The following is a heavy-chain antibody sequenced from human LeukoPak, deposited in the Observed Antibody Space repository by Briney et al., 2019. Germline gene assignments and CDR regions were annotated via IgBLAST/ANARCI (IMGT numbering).Heavy chain of an antibody. D-gene: IGHD2-2*02. Sequence: SETLSLTCAVSGYSISSGYYWGWIRQPPGKGLGWIGSIYHSGSTYYNPSLKSRVTISVDTSKNQFSLKLSSVTAADTAVYYCARVRKLVVPAAIDYWGQGTLVTVSS. V-gene: IGHV4-38-2*01. CDR1: GYSISSGYY. CDR3: ARVRKLVVPAAIDY. CDR2: IYHSGST. J-gene: IGHJ4*02.